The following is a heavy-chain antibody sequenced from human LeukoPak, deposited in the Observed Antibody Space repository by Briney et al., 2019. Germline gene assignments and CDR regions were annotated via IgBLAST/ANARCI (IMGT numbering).Heavy chain of an antibody. J-gene: IGHJ4*02. D-gene: IGHD1-26*01. V-gene: IGHV3-23*01. CDR3: ARRGGDSGGYYAAYFDY. Sequence: PGGSLRLSCAASGFTFSSYAMNWVRQAPVKGLEWVAIISRSCGSTYYTDSVKGRFTISRDNTKNTLYLQMNSLRAEDTAVYYCARRGGDSGGYYAAYFDYWGQGTLVTVSS. CDR2: ISRSCGST. CDR1: GFTFSSYA.